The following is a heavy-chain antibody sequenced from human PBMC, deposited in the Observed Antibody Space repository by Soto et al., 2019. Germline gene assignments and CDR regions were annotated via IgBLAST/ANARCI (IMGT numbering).Heavy chain of an antibody. V-gene: IGHV1-69*02. CDR1: GGTFSSYT. D-gene: IGHD6-19*01. CDR2: IIPILGIA. J-gene: IGHJ4*02. Sequence: SVKVSCKASGGTFSSYTISWVRQAPGQGLEWMGRIIPILGIANYAQKFQGRVTITADKSTSTAYMELSSLRSEDTAVYYCARVADYSGWYHLGPLDYWGQGTLVTVS. CDR3: ARVADYSGWYHLGPLDY.